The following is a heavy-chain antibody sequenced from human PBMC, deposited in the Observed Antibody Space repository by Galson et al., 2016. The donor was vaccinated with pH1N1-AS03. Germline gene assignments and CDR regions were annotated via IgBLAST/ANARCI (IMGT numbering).Heavy chain of an antibody. J-gene: IGHJ4*02. V-gene: IGHV3-48*02. CDR2: ISDTGTSN. D-gene: IGHD1-26*01. CDR1: GFTFTSYS. CDR3: ATSLRLRGITFEN. Sequence: SLRLSCAASGFTFTSYSMNWVRQAPGKGLEWVSFISDTGTSNYYADSVKGRFTISRDNVENSLSLQMNSLTNEDTAVYYCATSLRLRGITFENWSQGILVTVSS.